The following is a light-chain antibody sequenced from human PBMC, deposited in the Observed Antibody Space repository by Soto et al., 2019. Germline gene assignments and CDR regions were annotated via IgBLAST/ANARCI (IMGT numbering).Light chain of an antibody. CDR1: SSDVGGYNY. J-gene: IGLJ2*01. Sequence: QSALTQPASVSGSPGQSITISCTGTSSDVGGYNYVSWYQQHPGKAPKLMIYDVSKRPSGVSNRFSGFKSGYTASLTISGLQAEDEADYYCSSDTSSSTSVVFGGGTQLTVL. CDR2: DVS. CDR3: SSDTSSSTSVV. V-gene: IGLV2-14*01.